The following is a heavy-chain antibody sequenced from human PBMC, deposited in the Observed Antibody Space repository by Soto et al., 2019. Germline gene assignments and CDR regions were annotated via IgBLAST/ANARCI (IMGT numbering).Heavy chain of an antibody. CDR3: AKREGHTYGLFH. D-gene: IGHD5-18*01. CDR1: GFSFSSYW. J-gene: IGHJ4*02. V-gene: IGHV3-74*01. CDR2: IKTDGSST. Sequence: EVQLVESGGGLVQPGGSLRLSCAASGFSFSSYWIHWVRQAPGKGLGWVSRIKTDGSSTDYADSVKGRFTISRDNAKNTLYLQMNSLSAEDTAVYYCAKREGHTYGLFHWGQGTLVTVSS.